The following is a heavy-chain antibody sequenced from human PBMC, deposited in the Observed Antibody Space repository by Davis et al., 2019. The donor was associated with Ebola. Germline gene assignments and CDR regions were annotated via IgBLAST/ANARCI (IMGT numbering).Heavy chain of an antibody. CDR1: GYTFTSYG. Sequence: ASVTVSCKASGYTFTSYGISWVRQAPGQGLEWMGWISAYNGNTNYAQKLQGRVTMTTDTSTSTAYMELRSLRSDDTAVYYWARDRVVTTVTTPTNWFDPWGQGTLVTVSS. J-gene: IGHJ5*02. CDR2: ISAYNGNT. V-gene: IGHV1-18*01. CDR3: ARDRVVTTVTTPTNWFDP. D-gene: IGHD4-17*01.